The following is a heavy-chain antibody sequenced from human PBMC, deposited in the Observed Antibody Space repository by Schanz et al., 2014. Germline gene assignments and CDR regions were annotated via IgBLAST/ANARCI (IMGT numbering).Heavy chain of an antibody. J-gene: IGHJ4*02. CDR2: INGNGGIT. D-gene: IGHD5-12*01. V-gene: IGHV3-NL1*01. CDR1: GFTFNNYG. CDR3: ARSRGFDSIFDF. Sequence: QVQVVESGGGVVQPGRSLRLSCVASGFTFNNYGMHWVRQAPGKGLEWVSAINGNGGITYYADPVKGRFTISRDNAKNSLYLQMNSLRAEDTAVYYCARSRGFDSIFDFWGRGTLVTVSS.